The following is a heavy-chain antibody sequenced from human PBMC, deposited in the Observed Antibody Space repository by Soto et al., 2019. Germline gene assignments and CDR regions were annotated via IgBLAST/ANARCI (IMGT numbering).Heavy chain of an antibody. V-gene: IGHV3-11*06. J-gene: IGHJ4*02. D-gene: IGHD3-22*01. Sequence: GGSLRLSCAASGFTFSDYYMGWIRQAPGKGLEWASYISSSSSYTNYADSVKGRFTISRDNAKNSLYLQMNSLRAEDTAVYYCARGDDSSGYYSWGQGTLVTVSS. CDR3: ARGDDSSGYYS. CDR2: ISSSSSYT. CDR1: GFTFSDYY.